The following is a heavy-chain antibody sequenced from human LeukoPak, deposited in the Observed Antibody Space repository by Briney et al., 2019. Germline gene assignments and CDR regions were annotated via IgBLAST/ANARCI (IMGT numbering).Heavy chain of an antibody. Sequence: PSETLSLTCTVSGDSISSSSYYWGWIRQPPGKGLEWIVSIYYSGNTYYNPSLKSRLTISVDTSKNQFSLKLSSVTASDTAVYYCARLWFGEFGNWFDPWGQGTLVTVSS. D-gene: IGHD3-10*01. V-gene: IGHV4-39*01. CDR1: GDSISSSSYY. CDR2: IYYSGNT. CDR3: ARLWFGEFGNWFDP. J-gene: IGHJ5*02.